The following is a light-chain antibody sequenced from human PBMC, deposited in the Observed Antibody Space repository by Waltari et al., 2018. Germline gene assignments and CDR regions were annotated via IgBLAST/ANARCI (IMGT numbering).Light chain of an antibody. V-gene: IGLV2-14*03. Sequence: QSALTQPASVSGSPGQSITISCTGTSSDVGFHNYVSWYQHHPGNAPKLMIYAVSGRPSWVSSRFSGSKSGATASLTSSGLRASDEAEYYCSSYTTSSAPGVFGTGTRVTVL. CDR3: SSYTTSSAPGV. CDR1: SSDVGFHNY. J-gene: IGLJ1*01. CDR2: AVS.